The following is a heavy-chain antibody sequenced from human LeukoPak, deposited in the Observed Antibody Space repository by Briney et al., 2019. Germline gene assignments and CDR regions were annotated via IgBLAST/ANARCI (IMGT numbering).Heavy chain of an antibody. D-gene: IGHD5-18*01. CDR3: ARVETATLGY. CDR2: IIPIFGTA. Sequence: ASVKVSCKASGGTFSSYAISWVRQAPGQGLEWMGGIIPIFGTANYAQKFQGRVTITRDTSASTAYMELSSLRSEDTAVYYCARVETATLGYWGQGTLVTVSS. V-gene: IGHV1-69*05. J-gene: IGHJ4*02. CDR1: GGTFSSYA.